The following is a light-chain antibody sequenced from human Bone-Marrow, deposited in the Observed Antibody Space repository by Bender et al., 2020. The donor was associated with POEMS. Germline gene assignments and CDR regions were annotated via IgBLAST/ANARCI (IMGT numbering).Light chain of an antibody. CDR2: EAT. CDR1: SSDVGSYNL. CDR3: CSYAGSYVI. V-gene: IGLV2-23*01. Sequence: QSALTQPASVSGSPGHSITISCTGVSSDVGSYNLVSWYQHHPGKAPKLIIYEATKWPSGVSNRFSGSKSGNTASLTISGLQAEDEADYYCCSYAGSYVIFGGGTKLTVL. J-gene: IGLJ2*01.